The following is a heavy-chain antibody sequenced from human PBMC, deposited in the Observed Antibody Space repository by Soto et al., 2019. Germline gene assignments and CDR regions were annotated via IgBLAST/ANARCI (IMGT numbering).Heavy chain of an antibody. CDR3: AKDQPPIVVVPAAVDY. Sequence: PGGSLRLSCAASGFTFSSYAMSWVRQAPGKGLEWASAISGSGGSTYYADSVKGRFTISRDNSKNTLYLQMNSLRAEDTAVYYCAKDQPPIVVVPAAVDYWGQGTLVTVSS. V-gene: IGHV3-23*01. D-gene: IGHD2-2*01. CDR1: GFTFSSYA. CDR2: ISGSGGST. J-gene: IGHJ4*02.